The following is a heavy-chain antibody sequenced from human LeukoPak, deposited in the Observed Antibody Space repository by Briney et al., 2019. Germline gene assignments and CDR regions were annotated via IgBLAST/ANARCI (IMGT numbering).Heavy chain of an antibody. CDR3: ARLLGGNYFDN. CDR1: GITFSSYW. Sequence: GGSLRLSCAASGITFSSYWMSWVRQAPGKGLEWVANIKKDGSDKYNVDSVKGRFTISNDNAKNSLYLQLNSLTAVDTAFYYCARLLGGNYFDNWGQGTLVTVSS. D-gene: IGHD1-26*01. V-gene: IGHV3-7*04. J-gene: IGHJ4*02. CDR2: IKKDGSDK.